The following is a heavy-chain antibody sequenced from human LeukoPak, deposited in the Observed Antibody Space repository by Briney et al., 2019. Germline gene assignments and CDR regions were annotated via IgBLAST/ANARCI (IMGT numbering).Heavy chain of an antibody. J-gene: IGHJ4*02. V-gene: IGHV4-34*01. D-gene: IGHD6-6*01. CDR1: GGSFSDYY. Sequence: PSGTLSLTCAVYGGSFSDYYWSWIRKPPGKGLEWIGEINHSGSTNYNPSLKSRVTISVDTSKNQFSLKLSSVTAADTAVYYCAGSIAARLDYWGQGTLVTVSS. CDR2: INHSGST. CDR3: AGSIAARLDY.